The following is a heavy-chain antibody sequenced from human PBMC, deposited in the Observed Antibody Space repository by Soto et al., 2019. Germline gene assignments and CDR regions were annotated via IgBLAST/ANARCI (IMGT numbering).Heavy chain of an antibody. CDR1: GFTFSAYV. J-gene: IGHJ6*02. Sequence: EVEVLESGGGLVQPGGSLRLSCAASGFTFSAYVMSWVRQAPGKGLEWVSSITSSGGGTYYADSVKGRFTVSRDNSKNTVYLQMNSLRDEDTAVYYCARRPAAITYGMDVWGQGTTVTVSS. V-gene: IGHV3-23*01. CDR3: ARRPAAITYGMDV. CDR2: ITSSGGGT. D-gene: IGHD5-12*01.